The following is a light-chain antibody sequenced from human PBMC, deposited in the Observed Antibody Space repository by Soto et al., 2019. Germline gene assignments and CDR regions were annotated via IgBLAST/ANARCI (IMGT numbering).Light chain of an antibody. CDR2: EVN. J-gene: IGLJ3*02. V-gene: IGLV2-8*01. CDR1: SSDVGGYDY. Sequence: QSALTQPPSASGSPGQSVTISCTGTSSDVGGYDYVSWYQHHPGKAPKLMIYEVNKRPSGVPDRFSGSKSGNTASLTVSGLQAEDEAAYYCSSYAGSNNLVFGGGTKVTVL. CDR3: SSYAGSNNLV.